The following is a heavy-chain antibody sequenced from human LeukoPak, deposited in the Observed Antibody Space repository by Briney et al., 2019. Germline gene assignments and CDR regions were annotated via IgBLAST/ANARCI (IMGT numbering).Heavy chain of an antibody. D-gene: IGHD1-26*01. CDR2: FSYSGNT. CDR3: ARRGKRIVGATTGFDY. CDR1: GGSISSSSYY. V-gene: IGHV4-39*01. Sequence: PSETLSLTCTVSGGSISSSSYYWGWIRQPPGKGLEWIGSFSYSGNTYYNPSLKSRATISVDTSKNHFSLKLSSVTAADTAVYYCARRGKRIVGATTGFDYWGEGTLVTVSS. J-gene: IGHJ4*02.